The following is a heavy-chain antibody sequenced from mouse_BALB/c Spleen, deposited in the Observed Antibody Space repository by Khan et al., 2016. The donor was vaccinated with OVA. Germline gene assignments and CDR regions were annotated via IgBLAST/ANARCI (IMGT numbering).Heavy chain of an antibody. CDR1: GYSITSDYA. D-gene: IGHD1-1*02. J-gene: IGHJ2*02. CDR2: ISYSGNT. Sequence: VQLKESGPGLVKPSQSLSLTCTVTGYSITSDYAWNWIRQFPGNKLEWMGFISYSGNTKYNPSLTSRFSITRDTSKNQFFLQLNSVTTEDTATYYCARVYGGDVDYWGQGTSLTVSS. V-gene: IGHV3-2*02. CDR3: ARVYGGDVDY.